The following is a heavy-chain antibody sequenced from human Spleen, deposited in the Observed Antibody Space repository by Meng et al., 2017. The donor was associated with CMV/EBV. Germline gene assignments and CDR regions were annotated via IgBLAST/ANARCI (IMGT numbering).Heavy chain of an antibody. J-gene: IGHJ4*02. D-gene: IGHD3-10*01. CDR3: ARDGSPGIYYFDY. Sequence: CKESGYTFISHYMHWVRQAPGQGLEWMGIINPSGGSTTYAQKFQGRVTMTRDTSTSTVYMELSSLRSEDTAVYYCARDGSPGIYYFDYWGQGTLVTVSS. CDR1: GYTFISHY. CDR2: INPSGGST. V-gene: IGHV1-46*01.